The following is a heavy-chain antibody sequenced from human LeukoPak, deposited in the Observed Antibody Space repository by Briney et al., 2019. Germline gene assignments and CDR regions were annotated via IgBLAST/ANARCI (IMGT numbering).Heavy chain of an antibody. D-gene: IGHD1-26*01. J-gene: IGHJ4*02. Sequence: GGSLRLPCAASGFTFSSYTMNWVRQAPGKGLEWVSCISSSSGYIYYADSVKGRFTISRDDAKNSLYLQMNSLRAEDTAVYYCARDRSGSPNDYWGQGTLVTVSS. CDR2: ISSSSGYI. V-gene: IGHV3-21*01. CDR1: GFTFSSYT. CDR3: ARDRSGSPNDY.